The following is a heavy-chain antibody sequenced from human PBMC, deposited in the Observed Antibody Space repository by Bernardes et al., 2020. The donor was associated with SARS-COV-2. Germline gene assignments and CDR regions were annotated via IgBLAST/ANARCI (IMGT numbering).Heavy chain of an antibody. CDR3: AKRLEYCRSGICPGSDY. CDR2: ITYDESKK. D-gene: IGHD2-15*01. Sequence: GGSLRLSCAASGFRFSSYGMHWFRQPPGKGLEWVAAITYDESKKSYADSVKGRFTISRDISKNTLYLEMSSLRAEDTAVYYCAKRLEYCRSGICPGSDYWGQGTLVTVSS. V-gene: IGHV3-33*05. J-gene: IGHJ4*02. CDR1: GFRFSSYG.